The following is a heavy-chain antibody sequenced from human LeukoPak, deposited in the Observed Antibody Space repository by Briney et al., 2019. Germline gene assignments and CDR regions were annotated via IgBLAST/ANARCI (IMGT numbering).Heavy chain of an antibody. CDR3: VGYSSSWYVVDYYSGMDV. D-gene: IGHD6-13*01. J-gene: IGHJ6*02. Sequence: GGSLRLSCAASGFTFSNAWMNWVRQAPGKGLEWVSYISSSSSYIYYADSVKGRFTISRDNAKKSLYLQMNSLRAEDTAVYYCVGYSSSWYVVDYYSGMDVWGQGTTVTVSS. CDR2: ISSSSSYI. CDR1: GFTFSNAW. V-gene: IGHV3-21*01.